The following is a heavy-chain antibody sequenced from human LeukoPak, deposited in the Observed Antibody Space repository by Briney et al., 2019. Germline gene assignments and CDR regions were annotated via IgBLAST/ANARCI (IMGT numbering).Heavy chain of an antibody. CDR3: ARGYPEFDY. D-gene: IGHD5-18*01. J-gene: IGHJ4*02. Sequence: KPSETLSLTCAVSGYSISSGYYWGWIRQPPGKGLEWIGSIYHSGSTYYNPSLKSRVTISVDTSKNQFSLKLSSVTAADTAVYYSARGYPEFDYWGQGTLVTVSS. V-gene: IGHV4-38-2*01. CDR1: GYSISSGYY. CDR2: IYHSGST.